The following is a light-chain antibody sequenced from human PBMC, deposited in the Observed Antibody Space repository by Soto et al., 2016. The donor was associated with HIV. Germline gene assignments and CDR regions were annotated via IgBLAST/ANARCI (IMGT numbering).Light chain of an antibody. Sequence: DIQMTQSPSSLSASVGDRVTITCRANQSINNFLNWYQQKPGKAPKLLIYAASNFLSGAPPRFSGSGSGTDFTLTINNLQTEDFATYYCQQSYSVPVTFGQGTRLEIK. V-gene: IGKV1-39*01. CDR3: QQSYSVPVT. CDR2: AAS. CDR1: QSINNF. J-gene: IGKJ5*01.